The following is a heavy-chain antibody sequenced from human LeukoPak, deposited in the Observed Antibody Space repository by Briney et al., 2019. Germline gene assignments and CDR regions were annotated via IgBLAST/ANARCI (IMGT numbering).Heavy chain of an antibody. D-gene: IGHD3-22*01. CDR2: IDPNSGDT. CDR1: GYSFTGYF. J-gene: IGHJ4*02. CDR3: ARSGSTGYSLDY. V-gene: IGHV1-2*02. Sequence: ASVKVSCKASGYSFTGYFIHCVRQAPGQGLEWMGCIDPNSGDTKYAQKFQGRVSMPRDTSTRTAYMELSRLRSDDTAVYFCARSGSTGYSLDYWGQGTLVTVSS.